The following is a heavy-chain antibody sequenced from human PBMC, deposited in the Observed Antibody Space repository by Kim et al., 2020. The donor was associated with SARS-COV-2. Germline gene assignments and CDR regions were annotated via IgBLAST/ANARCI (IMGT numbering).Heavy chain of an antibody. Sequence: ASVKVSCKASGYTFTGYYMHWVRQAPGQVLEWMGRINPNSGGTNYAQKFQGRVTMTRDTSISTAYMELSRLRSDDTAVYYCARDRNTIFGVVFIPDRYAMDVWGQETTVTVSS. CDR1: GYTFTGYY. CDR3: ARDRNTIFGVVFIPDRYAMDV. D-gene: IGHD3-3*01. CDR2: INPNSGGT. J-gene: IGHJ6*02. V-gene: IGHV1-2*06.